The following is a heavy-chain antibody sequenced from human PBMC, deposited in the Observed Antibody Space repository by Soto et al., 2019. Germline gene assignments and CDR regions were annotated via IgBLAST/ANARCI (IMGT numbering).Heavy chain of an antibody. CDR2: INHSGST. CDR1: GGSFSGYY. V-gene: IGHV4-34*01. Sequence: QVQLQQWGAGLLKPSETLSLTCAVYGGSFSGYYWSWIRQPPGKGLEWIGEINHSGSTNYNPSLKSRVTISVDTSKNQFSLKLSSVTAADTAVYYSARGYNWNYFAYWGQGTLVTVSS. D-gene: IGHD1-20*01. J-gene: IGHJ4*02. CDR3: ARGYNWNYFAY.